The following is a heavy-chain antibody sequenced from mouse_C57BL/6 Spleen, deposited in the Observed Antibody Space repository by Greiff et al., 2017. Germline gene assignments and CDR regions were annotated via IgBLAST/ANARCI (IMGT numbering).Heavy chain of an antibody. CDR3: ARRGYGNYAFAY. Sequence: QVQLKQPGAELVRPGSSVKLSCKASGYTFTSYWMHWVKQRPIQGLEWIGNIDPSDSETHYNQKFKDKATLTVDKSSSTAYMQLSSLTSEDSAVYYCARRGYGNYAFAYWGQGTLVTVSA. D-gene: IGHD2-10*02. J-gene: IGHJ3*01. CDR2: IDPSDSET. V-gene: IGHV1-52*01. CDR1: GYTFTSYW.